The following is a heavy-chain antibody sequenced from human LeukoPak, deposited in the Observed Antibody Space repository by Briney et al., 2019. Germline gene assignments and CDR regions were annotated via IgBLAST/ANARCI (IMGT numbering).Heavy chain of an antibody. CDR2: IKQDGSEK. D-gene: IGHD5-12*01. V-gene: IGHV3-7*05. J-gene: IGHJ4*02. Sequence: GGSLRLSCAASGFTFSSYRLSWVRQAPGKGLVWVANIKQDGSEKYYVDSVKGRFTISRDNAKNSLYLQKNSLRAEDTAVYYCARAGVVVATITMYYWGQGTLVTVSS. CDR1: GFTFSSYR. CDR3: ARAGVVVATITMYY.